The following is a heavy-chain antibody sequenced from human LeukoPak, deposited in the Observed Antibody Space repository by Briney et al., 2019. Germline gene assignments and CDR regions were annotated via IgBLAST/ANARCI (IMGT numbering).Heavy chain of an antibody. CDR2: ISYDGSNK. J-gene: IGHJ4*02. CDR1: GFTFSSYA. Sequence: PGGSLRLSCAASGFTFSSYAMSWVRQAPGKGLEWVAVISYDGSNKYYADSVKGRFTISRDNSKNTLYLQMNSLRAEDTAVYYCASLSYDFDYWGQGTLVTISS. V-gene: IGHV3-30-3*01. CDR3: ASLSYDFDY. D-gene: IGHD3-3*01.